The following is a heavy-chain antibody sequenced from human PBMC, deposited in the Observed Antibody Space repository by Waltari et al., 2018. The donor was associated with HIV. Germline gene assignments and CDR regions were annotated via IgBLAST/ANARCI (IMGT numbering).Heavy chain of an antibody. D-gene: IGHD1-7*01. Sequence: QVQLQESGPGLVKPSETLSLTCSVSGGSVGSYYWSWTRQPAGKGPECIGRIYPSGSTNYSPSLKSRVTLSVDTSKNQFSLKLMSVSAADTAMYYCARGAEELQGRAFDYWGQGTLVTVSS. V-gene: IGHV4-4*07. CDR2: IYPSGST. CDR1: GGSVGSYY. CDR3: ARGAEELQGRAFDY. J-gene: IGHJ4*02.